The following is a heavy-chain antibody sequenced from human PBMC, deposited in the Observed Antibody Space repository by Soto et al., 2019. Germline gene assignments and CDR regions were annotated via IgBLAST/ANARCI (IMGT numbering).Heavy chain of an antibody. Sequence: SETLSLTCTVSGGSIGSGGYYWSWIRQHPGKGLEWIGYIYYSGSTYYNPSLKSRVTISVDTSKNQFTLKLSSVTAADTAVYYCARRYGGNFDYWGQGTLVTVSA. J-gene: IGHJ4*02. V-gene: IGHV4-31*03. CDR3: ARRYGGNFDY. D-gene: IGHD2-15*01. CDR1: GGSIGSGGYY. CDR2: IYYSGST.